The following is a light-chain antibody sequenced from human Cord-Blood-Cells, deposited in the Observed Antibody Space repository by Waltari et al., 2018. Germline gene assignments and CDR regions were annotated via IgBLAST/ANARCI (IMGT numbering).Light chain of an antibody. CDR2: KAS. CDR1: QSISSW. J-gene: IGKJ2*01. CDR3: QQYNSYSYP. Sequence: DIPMTQSPSTLSASVGDRVTITCRASQSISSWLAWYQQKPGKAPKLLIYKASSFESGVPSRFSGSGSGTEFTLTISSLQPDDFATYYCQQYNSYSYPFGQGTKLEIK. V-gene: IGKV1-5*03.